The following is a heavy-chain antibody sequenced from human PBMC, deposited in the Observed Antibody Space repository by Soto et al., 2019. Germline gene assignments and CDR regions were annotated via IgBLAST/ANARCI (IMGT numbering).Heavy chain of an antibody. D-gene: IGHD6-13*01. V-gene: IGHV1-3*01. CDR2: INAGNGNT. CDR3: ARAWRSSWYPLFDY. CDR1: GYTFTSYA. Sequence: ASVKVSCTASGYTFTSYAMHWVRQAPGQRLEWMGWINAGNGNTKYSQKFQGRVTITRDTSASTAYMELSSLRSEDTAVYYCARAWRSSWYPLFDYWGQGTLVTVSS. J-gene: IGHJ4*02.